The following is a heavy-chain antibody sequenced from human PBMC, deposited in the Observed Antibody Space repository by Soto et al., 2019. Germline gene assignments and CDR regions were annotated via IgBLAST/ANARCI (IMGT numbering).Heavy chain of an antibody. CDR2: ISGSGGST. Sequence: EVQLLESGGGLVQPGGSLRLSCAASGFTFSSYAMSWVRQAPGKGLEWVSAISGSGGSTYYADSVKGRFTISRDNSKNTLYLQMNSLRAEDTAVYYCDLYYYDSSGYYFDYWGQGTLVTVSS. V-gene: IGHV3-23*01. CDR1: GFTFSSYA. D-gene: IGHD3-22*01. J-gene: IGHJ4*02. CDR3: DLYYYDSSGYYFDY.